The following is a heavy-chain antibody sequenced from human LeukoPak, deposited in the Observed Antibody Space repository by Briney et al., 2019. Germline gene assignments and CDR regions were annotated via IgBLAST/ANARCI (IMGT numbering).Heavy chain of an antibody. CDR2: INPNSGGT. J-gene: IGHJ2*01. V-gene: IGHV1-2*02. D-gene: IGHD6-19*01. Sequence: ASVKVSCKASGYTFTGYYMHWVRQAPGQGLEWMGWINPNSGGTNYAQKFQGRVTMTRDTSISVAYMELSSLQSDDTAVYYCARNPDEHWLDESENWYFDLWGSGTLVTVSS. CDR3: ARNPDEHWLDESENWYFDL. CDR1: GYTFTGYY.